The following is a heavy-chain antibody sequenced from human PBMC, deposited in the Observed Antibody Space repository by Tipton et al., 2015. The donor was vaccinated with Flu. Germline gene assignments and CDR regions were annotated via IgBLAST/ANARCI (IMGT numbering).Heavy chain of an antibody. Sequence: VQLVQSGGGLVQPGASLRLSCTASGFPFSSYSMNWVRQAPGKGLEWVASISRSSTYIYYADSVEGRFTISRGDARNSVYLQMNSLRADDTAVYYCVYWTGDYWGQGTLVTVSS. CDR3: VYWTGDY. J-gene: IGHJ4*02. V-gene: IGHV3-21*01. CDR1: GFPFSSYS. CDR2: ISRSSTYI. D-gene: IGHD1-1*01.